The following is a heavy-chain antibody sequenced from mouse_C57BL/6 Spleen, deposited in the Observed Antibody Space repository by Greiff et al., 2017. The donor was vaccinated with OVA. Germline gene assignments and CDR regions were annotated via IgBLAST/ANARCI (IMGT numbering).Heavy chain of an antibody. Sequence: QVHVKQPGAELVRPGTSVKLSCKASGYTFTSYWMHWVKQRPGQGLEWIGVIDPSDSYTNYNQKFKGKATLTVDTSSSTAYMQLSSLTSEDSAVYYCARLKLWTYPDYWGQGTTLTVSS. V-gene: IGHV1-59*01. CDR3: ARLKLWTYPDY. CDR1: GYTFTSYW. J-gene: IGHJ2*01. D-gene: IGHD1-1*02. CDR2: IDPSDSYT.